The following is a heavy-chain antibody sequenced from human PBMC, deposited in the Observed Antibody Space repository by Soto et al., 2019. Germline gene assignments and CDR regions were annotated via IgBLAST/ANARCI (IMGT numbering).Heavy chain of an antibody. CDR2: ISGSGGST. CDR1: GFTFSSYA. V-gene: IGHV3-23*01. J-gene: IGHJ3*02. Sequence: GGSLRLSCAASGFTFSSYAMSWVRQAPGKGLEWVSAISGSGGSTYYADSVKGRFTISRDNSKNTLYLQMNSLRAEDTAVYYCAKDSAWTYDSSGYSPDAFDIWGQGTMVTVSS. CDR3: AKDSAWTYDSSGYSPDAFDI. D-gene: IGHD3-22*01.